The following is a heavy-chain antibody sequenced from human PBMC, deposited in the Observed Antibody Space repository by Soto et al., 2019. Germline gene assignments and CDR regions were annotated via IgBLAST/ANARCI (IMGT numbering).Heavy chain of an antibody. J-gene: IGHJ3*02. D-gene: IGHD5-12*01. CDR2: ISSSSSYI. Sequence: LRLSCAASGFTFSSYSMNWVRQAPGKGLEWVSSISSSSSYIYYADSLKGRFTISRDNAKNSLYLQMNSLRAEDTAVYYCARGQGSGYPGDGAFDIWGQGTMVTVSS. CDR3: ARGQGSGYPGDGAFDI. V-gene: IGHV3-21*01. CDR1: GFTFSSYS.